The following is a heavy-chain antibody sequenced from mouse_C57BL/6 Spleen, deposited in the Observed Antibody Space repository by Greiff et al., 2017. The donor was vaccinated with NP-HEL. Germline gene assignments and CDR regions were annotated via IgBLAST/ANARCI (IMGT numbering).Heavy chain of an antibody. CDR3: ARDYYGRSSYYFDY. V-gene: IGHV1-26*01. CDR1: GYTFTDYY. J-gene: IGHJ2*01. D-gene: IGHD1-1*01. CDR2: INPNNGGT. Sequence: EVQLQQSGPELVKPGASVKISCKASGYTFTDYYMNWVKQSHGKSLEWIGDINPNNGGTSYNQKFKGKATLTVDKSSSTAYMELRSLTSEDSAVYYCARDYYGRSSYYFDYWGQGTTLTVSS.